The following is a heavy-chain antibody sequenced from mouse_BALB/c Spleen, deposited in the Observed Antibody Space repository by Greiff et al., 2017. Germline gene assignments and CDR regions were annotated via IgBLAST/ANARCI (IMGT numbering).Heavy chain of an antibody. Sequence: VQLKQSGAELVRPGAFVKLSCKASGFNIKDYYMHWVKQRPEQGLEWIGWIDPENGNTIYDPKFQGKASITADTSSNTAYLQLSSLTSEDTAVYYCAQTARAQYYFDYWGQGTTLTVSS. CDR2: IDPENGNT. D-gene: IGHD3-2*01. CDR3: AQTARAQYYFDY. CDR1: GFNIKDYY. J-gene: IGHJ2*01. V-gene: IGHV14-1*02.